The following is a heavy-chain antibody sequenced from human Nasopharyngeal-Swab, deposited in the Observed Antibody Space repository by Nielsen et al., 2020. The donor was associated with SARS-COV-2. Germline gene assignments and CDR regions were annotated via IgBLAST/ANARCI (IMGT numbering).Heavy chain of an antibody. CDR3: ARDGGQQLPTLDYYYGMDV. Sequence: SETLSLTCTVSGGSISSSSYYWGWIRQPPGKGLEWIGSIYYSGSTYYNPSLKSRVTISVDTSKNQFSLKLSSVTAADTAVYYCARDGGQQLPTLDYYYGMDVWGQGTTVTVSS. D-gene: IGHD6-13*01. CDR1: GGSISSSSYY. J-gene: IGHJ6*02. CDR2: IYYSGST. V-gene: IGHV4-39*02.